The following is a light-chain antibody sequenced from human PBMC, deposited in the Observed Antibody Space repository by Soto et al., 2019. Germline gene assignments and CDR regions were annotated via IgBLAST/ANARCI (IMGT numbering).Light chain of an antibody. CDR1: QGIRSD. CDR2: NAS. J-gene: IGKJ1*01. Sequence: IQMTQSPSSSSASVGDRITITCRASQGIRSDLGWYQQKPGEVPRLLIYNASTLQSGVPSRFSGSASGAVFTLTISSLQPEDSATYYCLHDYNYPQTFGQGTKVEIK. CDR3: LHDYNYPQT. V-gene: IGKV1-6*01.